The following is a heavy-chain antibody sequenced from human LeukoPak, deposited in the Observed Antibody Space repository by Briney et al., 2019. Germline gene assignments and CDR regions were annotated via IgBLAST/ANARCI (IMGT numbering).Heavy chain of an antibody. CDR1: GFTFSSYG. Sequence: GGSLRLSCAASGFTFSSYGMHWVRQAPGKGLGWVAVISYDGSNKYYADSVKGRFTISRDNSKNTLYLQMNSLRAEDTAVYYCAKGLGYYYDSSGYAPFDYWGQGTLVTVSS. V-gene: IGHV3-30*18. J-gene: IGHJ4*02. CDR2: ISYDGSNK. CDR3: AKGLGYYYDSSGYAPFDY. D-gene: IGHD3-22*01.